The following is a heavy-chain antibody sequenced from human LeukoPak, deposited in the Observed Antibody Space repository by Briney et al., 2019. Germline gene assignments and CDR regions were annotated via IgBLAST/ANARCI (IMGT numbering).Heavy chain of an antibody. CDR3: ARVADFRQSFDF. CDR1: GYTFTGYS. D-gene: IGHD3/OR15-3a*01. Sequence: GASVKVSCKASGYTFTGYSMHWVRQAPGQGLEWMGWINPNSGDTNYAQTFQGRVTMTRDTSISTAYMDLSTLRSDDTAVYYCARVADFRQSFDFWGQGTLVTVS. J-gene: IGHJ4*02. V-gene: IGHV1-2*02. CDR2: INPNSGDT.